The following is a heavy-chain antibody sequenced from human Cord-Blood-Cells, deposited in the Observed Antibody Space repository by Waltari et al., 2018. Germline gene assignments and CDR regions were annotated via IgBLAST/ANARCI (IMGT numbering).Heavy chain of an antibody. V-gene: IGHV3-21*01. D-gene: IGHD1-26*01. CDR3: ASVPATDYYYGMDV. CDR1: ALTFLSHR. Sequence: EVQPVDSGGGLVKPGGPLCLSCAASALTFLSHRLTWVRQAPGKGMEWVSSISSSSSYIYYADSVKGRFTISRDNAKNSLYLQMNSLRAEDTAVYYCASVPATDYYYGMDVWGQGTTVTVSS. J-gene: IGHJ6*02. CDR2: ISSSSSYI.